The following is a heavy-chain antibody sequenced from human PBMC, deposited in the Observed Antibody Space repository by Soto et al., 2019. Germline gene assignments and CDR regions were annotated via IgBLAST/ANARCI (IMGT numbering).Heavy chain of an antibody. J-gene: IGHJ6*02. CDR2: IYYSGTT. CDR1: GGSVSSSSFF. CDR3: GRHPATSETYFYGTDV. V-gene: IGHV4-39*01. Sequence: LSLTCTVSGGSVSSSSFFWGWIRQYPGKGLEWIGSIYYSGTTYYNPSLKSRVTISVDTSKSQFSLRVSSVTAGDTAVYYCGRHPATSETYFYGTDVWGQGTTVTVAS.